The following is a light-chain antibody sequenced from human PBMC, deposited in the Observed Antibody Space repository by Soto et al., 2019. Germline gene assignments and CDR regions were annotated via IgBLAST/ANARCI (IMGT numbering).Light chain of an antibody. Sequence: DIQMTQSPYSLSASVGDRVTITCHASQDISNYLNWYQQKPGKAPKLLIYDASNLETGVPSRFSGSGSGTDFTFTISSLQPEDIATYYCQQYDNLPPLTFGGGTKVEIK. CDR1: QDISNY. J-gene: IGKJ4*01. CDR2: DAS. CDR3: QQYDNLPPLT. V-gene: IGKV1-33*01.